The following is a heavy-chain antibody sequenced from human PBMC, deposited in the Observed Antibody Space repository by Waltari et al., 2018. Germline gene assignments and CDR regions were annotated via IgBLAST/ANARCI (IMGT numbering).Heavy chain of an antibody. CDR3: ARAPPGYEKFFDF. D-gene: IGHD5-12*01. CDR2: IYYSGST. Sequence: QVQLQESGPGLVKPSQTLSLTCTVPGCAIRNGGYYWSWIRQHPGKCLEWSGYIYYSGSTYYNPSLKSRVTISVDTSKNQFSLKLSSVTAAGTAVYYCARAPPGYEKFFDFWGQGTLVTVSS. CDR1: GCAIRNGGYY. V-gene: IGHV4-31*03. J-gene: IGHJ4*02.